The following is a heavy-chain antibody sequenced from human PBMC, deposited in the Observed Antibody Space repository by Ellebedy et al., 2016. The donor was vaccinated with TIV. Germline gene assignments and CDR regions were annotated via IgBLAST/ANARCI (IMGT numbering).Heavy chain of an antibody. J-gene: IGHJ6*02. D-gene: IGHD6-6*01. CDR3: AKDSRSSSFYYYYGMDV. CDR1: GFTFSNYW. V-gene: IGHV3-7*03. Sequence: GESLKISCAASGFTFSNYWMTWVRQAPGKGLEWVANIKQDEGEKYYVDSVTVRFTISRDNAKSSVYLQMNSLRVEDTPVYYCAKDSRSSSFYYYYGMDVWGQGTTVTVSS. CDR2: IKQDEGEK.